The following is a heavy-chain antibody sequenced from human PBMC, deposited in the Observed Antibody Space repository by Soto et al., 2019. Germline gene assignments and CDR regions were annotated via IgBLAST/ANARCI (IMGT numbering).Heavy chain of an antibody. J-gene: IGHJ4*02. D-gene: IGHD2-2*01. V-gene: IGHV4-34*01. CDR2: INHSGST. CDR1: GGSFSGNY. Sequence: QVQLQQWGAGLLKPSETLSLTCAVYGGSFSGNYWSWIRQTPGKGLEWIGEINHSGSTNYNPSLKSGVTISVDTTKNQFSMQMRSVTGADRAVYYCARGRISSTSPLGYWGQGTLVTVCS. CDR3: ARGRISSTSPLGY.